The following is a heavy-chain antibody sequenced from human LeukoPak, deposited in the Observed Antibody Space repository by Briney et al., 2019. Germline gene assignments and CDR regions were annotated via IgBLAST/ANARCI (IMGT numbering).Heavy chain of an antibody. V-gene: IGHV3-9*01. J-gene: IGHJ4*02. CDR2: VSWDSGTI. CDR3: ATYGGPAGPTSRVY. CDR1: GFTFDDYA. D-gene: IGHD3-10*01. Sequence: GRSLRLSCAGSGFTFDDYAIHWVRQAPGKGLEWVSGVSWDSGTIVYADSVKGRFTISRDNSKNSLYLQMNSLRAEDTAFYYCATYGGPAGPTSRVYWGQGTLVTVSS.